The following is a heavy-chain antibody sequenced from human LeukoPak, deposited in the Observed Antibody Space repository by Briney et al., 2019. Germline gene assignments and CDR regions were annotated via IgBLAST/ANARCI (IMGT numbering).Heavy chain of an antibody. CDR2: IKPDVSEK. CDR3: AKDKSPEYFQH. V-gene: IGHV3-7*01. CDR1: GFTFSSYW. Sequence: GGSLRLSCAASGFTFSSYWMSWVRQAPGKGLEWVANIKPDVSEKYYVDSVKGRFTISRDNAKNSLYLQINSLRAEDTAVYYCAKDKSPEYFQHWGQGTLVTVSS. J-gene: IGHJ1*01.